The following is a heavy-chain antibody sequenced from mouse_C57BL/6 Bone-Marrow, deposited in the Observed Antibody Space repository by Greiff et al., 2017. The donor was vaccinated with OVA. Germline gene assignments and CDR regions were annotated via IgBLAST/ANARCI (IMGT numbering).Heavy chain of an antibody. CDR1: GYAFSSSW. Sequence: VQLQQSGPELVKPGASVKISCKASGYAFSSSWMNWVKQRPGKGLVWIGRIYPGDGETNYNGKLKGKATLTADKSSSTAYMQLSSLTSEDSAVYFCAGYYGSSPYYAMDYWGQGTSVTVSS. CDR3: AGYYGSSPYYAMDY. CDR2: IYPGDGET. D-gene: IGHD1-1*01. V-gene: IGHV1-82*01. J-gene: IGHJ4*01.